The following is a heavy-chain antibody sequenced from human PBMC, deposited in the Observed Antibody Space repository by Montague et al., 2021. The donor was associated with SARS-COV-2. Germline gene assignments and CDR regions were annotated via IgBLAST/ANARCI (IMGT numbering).Heavy chain of an antibody. CDR1: GYSFTSYW. J-gene: IGHJ6*02. CDR3: AREVTTVTATDYYYYGMDV. D-gene: IGHD4-17*01. V-gene: IGHV5-10-1*01. CDR2: IDPSDSYT. Sequence: QSGAEVKKPGEPLRISCKGSGYSFTSYWISWVRQMPGKGLEWMGRIDPSDSYTNYSPSFQGHVTISADKSISTAYLQWSSLKASDTAMYYCAREVTTVTATDYYYYGMDVWGQGTTVTVSS.